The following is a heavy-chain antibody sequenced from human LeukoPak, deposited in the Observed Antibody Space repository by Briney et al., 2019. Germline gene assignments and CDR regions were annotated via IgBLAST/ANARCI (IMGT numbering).Heavy chain of an antibody. D-gene: IGHD5-18*01. J-gene: IGHJ4*01. V-gene: IGHV4-4*07. Sequence: PSETLSLTCSVSGGSINDYYWNWIRQPAGKALEWIGRFYSSGGTYYNPSLKSPVSISVDKSKNQFSLKLSSVTAADTAVYYRARGSFGHFDRCGHGTLVTVSS. CDR3: ARGSFGHFDR. CDR2: FYSSGGT. CDR1: GGSINDYY.